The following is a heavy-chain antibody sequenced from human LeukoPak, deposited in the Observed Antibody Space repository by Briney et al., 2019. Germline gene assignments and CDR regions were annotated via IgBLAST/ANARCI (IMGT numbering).Heavy chain of an antibody. V-gene: IGHV1-69*05. CDR1: GGTFTSYS. D-gene: IGHD4-11*01. CDR3: ARVTGYSNWFDP. Sequence: SVKVSCKASGGTFTSYSVSWVRQAPGHGLEWMGGIVPIFGTTDYAEKFKGRVTMTTDESTTIVYMELSSLRSEDTAVYYCARVTGYSNWFDPWGQGTLVTVSS. CDR2: IVPIFGTT. J-gene: IGHJ5*02.